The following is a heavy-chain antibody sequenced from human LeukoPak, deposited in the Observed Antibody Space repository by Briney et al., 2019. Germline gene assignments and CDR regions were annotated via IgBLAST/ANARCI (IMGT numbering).Heavy chain of an antibody. CDR1: GGSFSGYY. CDR2: INHSGST. J-gene: IGHJ3*02. V-gene: IGHV4-34*01. Sequence: PSETLSLTCAVYGGSFSGYYWSWIRQPPGKGLEWIGEINHSGSTNYNPSLKSRVTISVDTSKNQFSLKLSSVTAADTAVYYCAREVGYCSSTSCYTGAFDIWGQGTMVTASS. CDR3: AREVGYCSSTSCYTGAFDI. D-gene: IGHD2-2*02.